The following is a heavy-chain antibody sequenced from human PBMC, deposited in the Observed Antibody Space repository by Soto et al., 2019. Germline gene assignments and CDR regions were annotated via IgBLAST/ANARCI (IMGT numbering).Heavy chain of an antibody. D-gene: IGHD3-10*01. Sequence: EVQLVESGGGLVQPGGSLRLSCAASGFSFSSYWMHWVRQAPGKGLVWVSHINTDGSSTSYADSVKGRFTISRDNAKNTLYLQMNSLTVEDTAVYYCARLIWFGELDDYWGQGTLVTVSS. CDR2: INTDGSST. CDR1: GFSFSSYW. V-gene: IGHV3-74*01. CDR3: ARLIWFGELDDY. J-gene: IGHJ4*02.